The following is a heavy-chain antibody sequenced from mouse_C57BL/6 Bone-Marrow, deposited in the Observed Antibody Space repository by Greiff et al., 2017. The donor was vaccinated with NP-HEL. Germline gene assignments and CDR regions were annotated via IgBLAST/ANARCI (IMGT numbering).Heavy chain of an antibody. CDR3: ARGNWFAY. J-gene: IGHJ3*01. CDR1: GYTFTSYW. Sequence: QVQLQQPGAELVKPGASVKLSCKASGYTFTSYWMQWVKQRPGQGLEWIGEIDPSDSYTNYNQKFKGKATLTVDTSSSTAYMQLSSPTSEDSAVYYCARGNWFAYWGQGTLVTVSA. V-gene: IGHV1-50*01. CDR2: IDPSDSYT.